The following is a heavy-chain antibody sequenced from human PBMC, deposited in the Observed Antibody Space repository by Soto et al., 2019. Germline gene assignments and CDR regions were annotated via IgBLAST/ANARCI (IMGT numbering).Heavy chain of an antibody. D-gene: IGHD2-15*01. Sequence: SETLSLTCAVYGGSFSGYYWSWIRQPPGKGLEWIGEINHSGSTNYNPSLKSRVTISVDTSKNQFSLKLSSVTAADTAVYYCARGVVVVAATHRYCFDPWGQGTLVTVSS. J-gene: IGHJ5*02. CDR1: GGSFSGYY. CDR2: INHSGST. CDR3: ARGVVVVAATHRYCFDP. V-gene: IGHV4-34*01.